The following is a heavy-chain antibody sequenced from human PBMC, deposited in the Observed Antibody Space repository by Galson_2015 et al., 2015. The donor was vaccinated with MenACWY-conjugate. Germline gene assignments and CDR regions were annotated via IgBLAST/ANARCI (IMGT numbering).Heavy chain of an antibody. D-gene: IGHD2/OR15-2a*01. CDR3: TTDYFGQYFFDS. V-gene: IGHV3-15*01. CDR2: IKSKTHSGTP. CDR1: GFTFRNAW. J-gene: IGHJ4*02. Sequence: SLRLSCAASGFTFRNAWMTWVRQAPGKGLEWVGRIKSKTHSGTPDYAAPVNGRFTISRDDSRNTVYLEMNGLKAEDTGLYYCTTDYFGQYFFDSWGQGTPVTVSS.